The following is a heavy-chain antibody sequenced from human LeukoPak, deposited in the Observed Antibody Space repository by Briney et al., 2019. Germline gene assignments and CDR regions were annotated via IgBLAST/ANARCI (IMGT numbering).Heavy chain of an antibody. CDR1: GGSISSGDYY. D-gene: IGHD6-13*01. CDR2: IYYSGST. CDR3: ARGVSSSGADWFDP. J-gene: IGHJ5*02. V-gene: IGHV4-30-4*01. Sequence: SQTLSLTCTVSGGSISSGDYYWSWIRQPPGKGLEWIGYIYYSGSTYYNPSLKSRVTISVDTSKNQFSLKLSSVTAADTAVYYCARGVSSSGADWFDPWGQGTLVTVSS.